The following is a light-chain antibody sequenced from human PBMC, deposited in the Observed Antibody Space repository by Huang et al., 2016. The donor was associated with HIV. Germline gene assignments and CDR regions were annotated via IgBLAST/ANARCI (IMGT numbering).Light chain of an antibody. V-gene: IGKV3-11*01. CDR3: QQRSNWPLT. Sequence: EIVLTQSPATLSLFPGERATLSCRASQSVSSSLAWYHQKPGQAPRLLIYDASNRATGIPARFSGSGSGTDFTLTISSLEPEDFAVYYCQQRSNWPLTFGGGTKVDIK. CDR1: QSVSSS. J-gene: IGKJ4*01. CDR2: DAS.